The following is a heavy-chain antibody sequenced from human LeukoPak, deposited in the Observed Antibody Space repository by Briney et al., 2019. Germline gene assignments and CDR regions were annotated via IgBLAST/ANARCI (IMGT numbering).Heavy chain of an antibody. Sequence: GGSLRLSCAASGFTFSSYAMSWVRQAPGKGLEWVSYISGSGSTIYYTDSVKGRFTMSRDNAKNSLYLQMNSLRAEDTAVYYCARAGRGFNYGYSDYWGQGTLVTVSS. D-gene: IGHD5-18*01. CDR1: GFTFSSYA. J-gene: IGHJ4*02. CDR3: ARAGRGFNYGYSDY. V-gene: IGHV3-48*04. CDR2: ISGSGSTI.